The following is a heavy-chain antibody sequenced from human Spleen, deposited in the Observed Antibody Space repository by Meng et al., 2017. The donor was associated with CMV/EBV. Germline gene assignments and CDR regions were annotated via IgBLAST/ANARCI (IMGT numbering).Heavy chain of an antibody. CDR3: ARETVVVVFDAFDM. J-gene: IGHJ3*02. V-gene: IGHV3-48*03. D-gene: IGHD2-2*01. Sequence: GGSLRLSCAASGFTFSSYEMNWVRQAPGKGLEWVSYISRNGSSIYYADSVKGRFTISRDNAKNSVYLQMNSLRAEDTAVYYCARETVVVVFDAFDMWGQGTMVTVSS. CDR1: GFTFSSYE. CDR2: ISRNGSSI.